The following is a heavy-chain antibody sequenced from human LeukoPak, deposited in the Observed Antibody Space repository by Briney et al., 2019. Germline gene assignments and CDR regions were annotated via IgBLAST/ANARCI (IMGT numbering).Heavy chain of an antibody. CDR1: GGSISSYC. CDR3: ASALQGGFDY. Sequence: PSETLSLTCSVSGGSISSYCWTWVRQPPGKGLEWIGYIYYSGSTNYNPSLKSRVTMSIDTSKNQFSLQLSSVTAADTAVYYCASALQGGFDYWGQGTLVTVSS. V-gene: IGHV4-59*01. J-gene: IGHJ4*02. CDR2: IYYSGST. D-gene: IGHD2-15*01.